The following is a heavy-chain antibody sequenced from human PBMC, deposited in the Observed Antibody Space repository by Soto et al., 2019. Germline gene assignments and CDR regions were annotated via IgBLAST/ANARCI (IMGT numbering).Heavy chain of an antibody. CDR1: GFTFSSYW. D-gene: IGHD3-3*01. Sequence: GGSLRLSCAASGFTFSSYWMSWVRQAPGKGLEWVANIKQDGSEKYYVDSVKGRFTISRDNAKNSLYLQMNSLRAEDTAVYYCAKDYYDFWSGYYANYYYYYGMDVWGQGTTVTVSS. J-gene: IGHJ6*02. V-gene: IGHV3-7*01. CDR3: AKDYYDFWSGYYANYYYYYGMDV. CDR2: IKQDGSEK.